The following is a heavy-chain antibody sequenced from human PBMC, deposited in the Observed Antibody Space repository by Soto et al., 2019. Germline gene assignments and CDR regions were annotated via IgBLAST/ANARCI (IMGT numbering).Heavy chain of an antibody. D-gene: IGHD5-18*01. Sequence: QLQLQESGPGLVKPSETLSLTCTVSGGSISSSSYYWGWIRQPPGKGLEWIGSIYYSGSTYYNPSLKSRVTISVDTSKNQFSLKLSSVTAADTAVYYCARHWVRNSYGSLITYFDYWGQGTLVTVSS. CDR2: IYYSGST. CDR1: GGSISSSSYY. J-gene: IGHJ4*02. V-gene: IGHV4-39*01. CDR3: ARHWVRNSYGSLITYFDY.